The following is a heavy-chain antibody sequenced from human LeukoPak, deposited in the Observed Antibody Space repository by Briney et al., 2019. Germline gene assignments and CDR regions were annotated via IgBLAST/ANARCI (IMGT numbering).Heavy chain of an antibody. Sequence: GASVKVSCKASGYTFTGYYMHWVRQAPGQGLEWMGWINPNSGGTNYAQKFQGRVTMTRDTSISTAYMELSSLRSEDTAVYYCASALRGCSGGSCYSTALYYFDYWGQGTLVTVSS. D-gene: IGHD2-15*01. V-gene: IGHV1-2*02. CDR1: GYTFTGYY. J-gene: IGHJ4*02. CDR3: ASALRGCSGGSCYSTALYYFDY. CDR2: INPNSGGT.